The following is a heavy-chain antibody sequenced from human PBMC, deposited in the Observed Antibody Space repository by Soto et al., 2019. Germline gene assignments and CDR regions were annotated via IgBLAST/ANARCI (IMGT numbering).Heavy chain of an antibody. D-gene: IGHD3-3*01. CDR2: IKPDGSEK. Sequence: GGSLRLSCATSGFTFRSYWMTWVRQAPGKGPEWVANIKPDGSEKQYVDSVKGRFTVSRDNAKKSLDLQMNSLRVEDTAVYYCARAEDYDFWSGPPKYFDNWGQRTQVTVSS. V-gene: IGHV3-7*03. CDR1: GFTFRSYW. J-gene: IGHJ4*02. CDR3: ARAEDYDFWSGPPKYFDN.